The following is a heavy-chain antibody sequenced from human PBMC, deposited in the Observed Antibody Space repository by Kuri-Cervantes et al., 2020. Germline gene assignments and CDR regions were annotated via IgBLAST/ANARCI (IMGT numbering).Heavy chain of an antibody. D-gene: IGHD3-22*01. CDR3: ASYDSSGYYQLH. CDR1: GGSMSSYY. V-gene: IGHV4-59*12. CDR2: IYYTGST. J-gene: IGHJ4*02. Sequence: SETLSLTCNVSGGSMSSYYWSWIRQPPGKGLEWIGYIYYTGSTNYNPSLKSRVTISVDTSKNQFSLKLSSVTAADTAVYYCASYDSSGYYQLHWGQGTLVTVSS.